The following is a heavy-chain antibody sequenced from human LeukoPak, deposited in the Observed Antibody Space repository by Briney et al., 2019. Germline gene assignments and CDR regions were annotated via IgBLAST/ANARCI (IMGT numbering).Heavy chain of an antibody. D-gene: IGHD1-26*01. Sequence: SQTVLLTCAICGDSLPRNSSAWHWLSQSPSRGLEGLGRTYYRSKWYNDYAVSVKSRITINPDTAKNQFSLQLNFDTPEDTAVYYCTRQIGSYDYWGQGTLVTVAS. J-gene: IGHJ4*02. CDR3: TRQIGSYDY. V-gene: IGHV6-1*01. CDR2: TYYRSKWYN. CDR1: GDSLPRNSSA.